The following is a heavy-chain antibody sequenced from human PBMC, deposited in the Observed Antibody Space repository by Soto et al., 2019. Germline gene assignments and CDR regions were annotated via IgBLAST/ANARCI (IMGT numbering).Heavy chain of an antibody. CDR1: GFTFSSYS. CDR2: VGGGGDNT. D-gene: IGHD3-10*01. V-gene: IGHV3-23*01. CDR3: AKRDSGSGRSPPLINY. J-gene: IGHJ4*02. Sequence: EVQLLESGGGLVQPGGSLRLSCAASGFTFSSYSMNWVRQAPEKGLERVASVGGGGDNTFYADSVKGRFTISRDDSQNMLYLQMNSLRAEDTAVYFCAKRDSGSGRSPPLINYWGQGTLVTVSS.